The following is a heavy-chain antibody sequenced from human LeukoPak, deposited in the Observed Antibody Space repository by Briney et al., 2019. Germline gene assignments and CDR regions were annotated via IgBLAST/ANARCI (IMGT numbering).Heavy chain of an antibody. CDR3: ARRRYSGYDAYYFDY. CDR1: GGSISSSSYY. Sequence: SETLSLTCTVSGGSISSSSYYWGRIRQPPGKGLEWIGSIYYSGSTHYNPSLKSRITISVDTSKNQFSLKLSSVTAADTAVYYCARRRYSGYDAYYFDYWGQGTLVTVSS. CDR2: IYYSGST. D-gene: IGHD5-12*01. V-gene: IGHV4-39*01. J-gene: IGHJ4*02.